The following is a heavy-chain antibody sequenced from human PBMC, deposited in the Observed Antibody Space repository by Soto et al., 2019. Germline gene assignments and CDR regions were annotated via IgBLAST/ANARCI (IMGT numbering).Heavy chain of an antibody. D-gene: IGHD3-3*01. J-gene: IGHJ4*02. Sequence: PSETLSLTCTVSGGSISSYYWSWIRQPPGKGLEWIGYIYYSGSTNYNPSLKSRVTISVDTSKNQLSLKLSSETAADTAVYYCARRYEYYFDYWGQGTLVTVSS. CDR2: IYYSGST. V-gene: IGHV4-59*08. CDR3: ARRYEYYFDY. CDR1: GGSISSYY.